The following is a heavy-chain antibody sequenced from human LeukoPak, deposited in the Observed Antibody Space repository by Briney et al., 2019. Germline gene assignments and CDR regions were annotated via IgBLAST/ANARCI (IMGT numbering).Heavy chain of an antibody. CDR1: VFTFSSYP. V-gene: IGHV3-23*01. CDR3: SGAASMCGFCDH. Sequence: PGGALRLSCAVSVFTFSSYPMTGVRQAPGQGLEGVATITGRGGSTYYADSVKGRLTISRDNSNNTLYLHLNTLTVEDTAGYYLSGAASMCGFCDHWGQGTVVRVSS. CDR2: ITGRGGST. D-gene: IGHD3-10*02. J-gene: IGHJ4*02.